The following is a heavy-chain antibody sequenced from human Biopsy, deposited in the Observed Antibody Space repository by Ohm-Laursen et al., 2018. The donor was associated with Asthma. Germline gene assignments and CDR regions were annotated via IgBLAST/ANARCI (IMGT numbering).Heavy chain of an antibody. Sequence: RSLRLSCTAPGFTFSSYAMHWVRQAPGKGLEWVAVGSSYYDGSLKYYADSVNGRFTVSRDDSKNTLHLEMNSLRVEDTAVYYCARDPGGFDPWGQGTLVTVSS. CDR1: GFTFSSYA. J-gene: IGHJ5*02. CDR3: ARDPGGFDP. D-gene: IGHD3-10*01. V-gene: IGHV3-30-3*01. CDR2: GSSYYDGSLK.